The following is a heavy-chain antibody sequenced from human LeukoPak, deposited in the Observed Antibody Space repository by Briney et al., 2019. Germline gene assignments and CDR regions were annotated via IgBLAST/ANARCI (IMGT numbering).Heavy chain of an antibody. CDR1: GGSISSGGYS. J-gene: IGHJ4*02. D-gene: IGHD4-17*01. CDR2: IYHSGST. Sequence: SETLSLTCAVSGGSISSGGYSWSWIRQPPGKGLEWIGYIYHSGSTYYNPSLKSRVTISVDRSKNQFSLKLSSVTAADTAVYYCARYGDYNGFDYWGQGTLVTVSS. V-gene: IGHV4-30-2*01. CDR3: ARYGDYNGFDY.